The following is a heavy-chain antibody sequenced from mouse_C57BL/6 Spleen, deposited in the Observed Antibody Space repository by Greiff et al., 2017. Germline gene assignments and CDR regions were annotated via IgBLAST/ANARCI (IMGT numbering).Heavy chain of an antibody. J-gene: IGHJ3*01. CDR2: ISTYYGDA. Sequence: QVQLQQSGPELVRPGVSVKISCKGSGYTFTDYAMHWVKQSHAKSLAWIGVISTYYGDASYNQKFKDKATMTVDKSSSTAYMELARLTSEDSAVYYCARRAYYYYGSSYVWFAYWGEGTLVTVSA. CDR3: ARRAYYYYGSSYVWFAY. D-gene: IGHD1-1*01. V-gene: IGHV1-67*01. CDR1: GYTFTDYA.